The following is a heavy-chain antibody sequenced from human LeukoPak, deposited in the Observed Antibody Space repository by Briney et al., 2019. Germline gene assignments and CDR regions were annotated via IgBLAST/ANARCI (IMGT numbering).Heavy chain of an antibody. CDR2: ISSSSSYI. D-gene: IGHD2-15*01. Sequence: GRSLRLSCAASGFTFSSYSMNWVRQAPGKGLEWVSSISSSSSYIYYADSVKGRFTISRDNAKNSLYLQMNSLRAEDTAVYYCAGALEGVVDYWGQGTLVTVSS. CDR1: GFTFSSYS. J-gene: IGHJ4*02. CDR3: AGALEGVVDY. V-gene: IGHV3-21*01.